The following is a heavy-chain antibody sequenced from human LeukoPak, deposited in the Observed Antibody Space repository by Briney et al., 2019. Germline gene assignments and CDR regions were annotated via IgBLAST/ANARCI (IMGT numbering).Heavy chain of an antibody. CDR3: ARSGGAGSAFDI. J-gene: IGHJ3*02. CDR1: GGSISTSNYY. Sequence: SETLSLTCTVSGGSISTSNYYWGWIRQPPGKGLEWIGNIFYSGSTYYNPSLKSRVTISVDTSKNQFSLKLSSVTAADTAVYYCARSGGAGSAFDIWGQGTMVTVSS. D-gene: IGHD3-10*01. CDR2: IFYSGST. V-gene: IGHV4-39*01.